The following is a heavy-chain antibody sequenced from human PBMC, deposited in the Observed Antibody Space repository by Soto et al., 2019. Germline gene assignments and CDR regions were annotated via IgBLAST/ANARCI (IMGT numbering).Heavy chain of an antibody. Sequence: EVQLVESGGGLVKPGGSLRLSCAASGFTFSNAYMNWFRQAPGKGLEWVGRIKTKADGGATDYAAPVRDRFTISRDDSKNTLYLQMNSLKTEDTAVYYCTTAAGTQYYYYYNLDVWGQGTTVAVSS. CDR1: GFTFSNAY. J-gene: IGHJ6*02. D-gene: IGHD1-1*01. CDR3: TTAAGTQYYYYYNLDV. V-gene: IGHV3-15*07. CDR2: IKTKADGGAT.